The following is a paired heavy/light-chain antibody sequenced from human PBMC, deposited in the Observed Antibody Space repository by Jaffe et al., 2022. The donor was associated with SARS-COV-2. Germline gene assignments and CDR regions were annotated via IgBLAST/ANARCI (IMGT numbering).Heavy chain of an antibody. V-gene: IGHV3-48*01. CDR2: ISTGSNTI. J-gene: IGHJ3*02. CDR3: ARSYLDAFEI. CDR1: GFIFSSYS. Sequence: EVQLVESGGGLVQPGGSLRLSCAASGFIFSSYSMNWVRQAPGKGLEWVSYISTGSNTIYYADSVKGRFTISRDNTKNSLYLQMNSLRAEDTALYYCARSYLDAFEIWGQGTMVTVSS.
Light chain of an antibody. CDR1: QSIGSS. Sequence: EIVLTQSPDFQSVTPKEKVTITCRASQSIGSSLHWYQQKPDQSPKLLIKYASQSFSGVPSRFSGSGSGTDFTLTINSLEAEDAATYYCHQSSSLPRTFGQGTKVEIK. CDR3: HQSSSLPRT. J-gene: IGKJ1*01. CDR2: YAS. V-gene: IGKV6-21*01.